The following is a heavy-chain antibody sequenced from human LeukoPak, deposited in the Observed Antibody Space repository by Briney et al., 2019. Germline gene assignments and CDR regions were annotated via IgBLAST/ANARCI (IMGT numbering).Heavy chain of an antibody. Sequence: GSLRLSCAASGFTFSGYWMSLVRQAPGKGLEWVANIKQDGSEKYYVDSVKGRFTISRDNAKNSLYLQMNSLRAEDTAVYYCARHPYGDFDYWGQGTLVTVSS. J-gene: IGHJ4*02. CDR3: ARHPYGDFDY. CDR1: GFTFSGYW. CDR2: IKQDGSEK. D-gene: IGHD4-17*01. V-gene: IGHV3-7*01.